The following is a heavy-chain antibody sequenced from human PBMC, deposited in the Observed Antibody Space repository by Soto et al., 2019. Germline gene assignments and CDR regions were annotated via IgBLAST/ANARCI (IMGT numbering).Heavy chain of an antibody. J-gene: IGHJ4*02. CDR3: ARQRTSVVTQAYFDV. D-gene: IGHD2-21*02. CDR1: GGSISSSNW. Sequence: PSETLSLTCAVSGGSISSSNWWSWIRQPPGKGLEWIGSIYYSGRTYSNPSLRSRVSMSIDTSKDQFSLKLKSVTAADTALYFCARQRTSVVTQAYFDVWGPGSLVTVSS. CDR2: IYYSGRT. V-gene: IGHV4-39*01.